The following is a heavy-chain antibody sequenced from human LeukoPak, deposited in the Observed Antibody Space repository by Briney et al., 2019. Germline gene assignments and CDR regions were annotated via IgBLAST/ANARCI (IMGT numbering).Heavy chain of an antibody. J-gene: IGHJ5*01. V-gene: IGHV3-30*02. CDR2: LPYDGSYN. Sequence: GGSLRLSCAASGFTFSSYGMHWVRQAPGKGLEWLAWLPYDGSYNLTAASLKGRFAISKDISTNTLYLDMDSLTAEDTAVYYCAAAGLGVAHWIDSWGQGTLVTVSS. D-gene: IGHD2-15*01. CDR3: AAAGLGVAHWIDS. CDR1: GFTFSSYG.